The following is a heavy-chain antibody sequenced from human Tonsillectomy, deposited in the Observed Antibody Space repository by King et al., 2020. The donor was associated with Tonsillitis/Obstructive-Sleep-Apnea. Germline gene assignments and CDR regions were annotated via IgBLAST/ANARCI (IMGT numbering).Heavy chain of an antibody. V-gene: IGHV3-30*04. J-gene: IGHJ6*03. D-gene: IGHD2-15*01. CDR2: ISYDGSNK. CDR3: ARPPTYCSGGSGYSWYYYYMDV. Sequence: QLVESGGGVVQPGRSLRLSCAASGFTFSSYAMHWVRQAPGKGLEWVAVISYDGSNKYYADSVTGRFTISRDNSKITLYLQMNSRRAEDTAVYYCARPPTYCSGGSGYSWYYYYMDVWGKGTTVTVSS. CDR1: GFTFSSYA.